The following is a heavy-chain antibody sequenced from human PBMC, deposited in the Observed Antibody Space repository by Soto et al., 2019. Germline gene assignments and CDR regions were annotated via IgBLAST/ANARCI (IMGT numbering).Heavy chain of an antibody. J-gene: IGHJ6*02. V-gene: IGHV3-30-3*01. CDR3: ARDKIVVVPAGTQDYYGMDV. CDR2: ISYDGSNK. D-gene: IGHD2-2*01. CDR1: GFSFSSYA. Sequence: QVQLVESGGGVVQPGRSLRLSCAASGFSFSSYAMHWVRQAPGKGLEWVAVISYDGSNKYYADSVKGRFTISRDNSKNTLYLQMNSLRAEDTAVYYCARDKIVVVPAGTQDYYGMDVWGQGTTVTVSS.